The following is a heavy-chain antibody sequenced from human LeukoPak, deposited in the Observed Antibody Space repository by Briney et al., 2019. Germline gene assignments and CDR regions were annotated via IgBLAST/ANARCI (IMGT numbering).Heavy chain of an antibody. CDR1: GFTFSGSW. Sequence: GGSLRLSCAASGFTFSGSWMTWVRQAPGRGLEWVANIDPDGNTKNYLDSVKGRFTISRGNARNSLYLQLNSLRAEDTSVYYCARDPAYGALDYWGQGTLVTVSS. V-gene: IGHV3-7*01. J-gene: IGHJ4*02. CDR2: IDPDGNTK. CDR3: ARDPAYGALDY. D-gene: IGHD4-17*01.